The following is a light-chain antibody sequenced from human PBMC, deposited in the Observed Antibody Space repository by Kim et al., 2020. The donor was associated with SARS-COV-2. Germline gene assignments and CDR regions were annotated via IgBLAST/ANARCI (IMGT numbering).Light chain of an antibody. J-gene: IGKJ1*01. CDR2: DAS. CDR1: QSISSW. CDR3: QQYNDYLWT. V-gene: IGKV1-5*01. Sequence: DIQMTQSPSTLSASIGDRVTITCRASQSISSWLAWYQQKPGKAPKLLIYDASSLQSGVPSRFSGSGSGTEFTLTISSLQPDDFATYYCQQYNDYLWTFGQVTKVEIK.